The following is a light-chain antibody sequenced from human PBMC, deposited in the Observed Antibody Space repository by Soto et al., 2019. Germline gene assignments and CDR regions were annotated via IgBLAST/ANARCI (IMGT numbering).Light chain of an antibody. CDR3: QQYNDWPPWT. V-gene: IGKV3D-15*01. CDR2: GAS. Sequence: EIVMTQSPATLSVSPGERATLSCRASQSVSSNLAWDQQKPGQAPRLLIYGASTRATGIPARFSGSGSGTESTLTISSLQSEDFAVYYCQQYNDWPPWTFGQGTKVEIK. CDR1: QSVSSN. J-gene: IGKJ1*01.